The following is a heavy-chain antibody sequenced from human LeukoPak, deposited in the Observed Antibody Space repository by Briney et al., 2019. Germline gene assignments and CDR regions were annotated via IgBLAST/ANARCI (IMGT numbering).Heavy chain of an antibody. V-gene: IGHV3-21*01. D-gene: IGHD6-13*01. J-gene: IGHJ4*02. CDR2: ISSSSSYI. Sequence: GGSLRLSCAASGFTFSSYSMTWVRQAPGKGLEWVSSISSSSSYIYYADSVKGRFTISRDNAKNSLYLQMNSLRAEDTDVYYCARDPGRWVVDYWGQGTLVTVSS. CDR3: ARDPGRWVVDY. CDR1: GFTFSSYS.